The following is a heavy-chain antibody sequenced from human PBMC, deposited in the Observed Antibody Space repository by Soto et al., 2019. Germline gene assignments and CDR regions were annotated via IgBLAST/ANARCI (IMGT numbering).Heavy chain of an antibody. V-gene: IGHV4-34*02. Sequence: QVQLQQWGAGLLKPSETLSLTCAVYGGSFSAYYWSWIRQPPGKGLEWIGEINHGGNTNYNPSLKSRVSMSIDTSKNQFSLRLTSVTAADTAIYYCARGFEDGTSLLNSWGLGTLVTVSS. CDR2: INHGGNT. CDR3: ARGFEDGTSLLNS. CDR1: GGSFSAYY. D-gene: IGHD6-6*01. J-gene: IGHJ5*02.